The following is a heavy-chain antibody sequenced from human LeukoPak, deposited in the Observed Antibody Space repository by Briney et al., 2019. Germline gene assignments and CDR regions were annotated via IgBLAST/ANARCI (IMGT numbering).Heavy chain of an antibody. V-gene: IGHV4-4*07. Sequence: SETLSLTCTVSGGSMSNYYWSWIRQRAGKRLEWLGRIYSSGSTNYNPSLESRVTVSVDTSKNQFSLKLSSVTAADTAVYYCAREHMVRGVINRWGQGALVTVSS. CDR2: IYSSGST. D-gene: IGHD3-10*01. CDR3: AREHMVRGVINR. J-gene: IGHJ4*02. CDR1: GGSMSNYY.